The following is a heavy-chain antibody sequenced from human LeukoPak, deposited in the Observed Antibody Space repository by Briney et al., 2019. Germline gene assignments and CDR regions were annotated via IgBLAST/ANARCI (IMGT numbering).Heavy chain of an antibody. D-gene: IGHD3-10*01. V-gene: IGHV4-4*02. CDR1: GGSISSSNW. Sequence: SGTLSLTCAVSGGSISSSNWWSWVRQPPGKGLEWIGEIYHSGSTNYNPSLKSRVTISVDKSKNQFSLKLSSVTAADTAVYYCARETNYYGSGFRALDIWGQGTMVTVSS. J-gene: IGHJ3*02. CDR3: ARETNYYGSGFRALDI. CDR2: IYHSGST.